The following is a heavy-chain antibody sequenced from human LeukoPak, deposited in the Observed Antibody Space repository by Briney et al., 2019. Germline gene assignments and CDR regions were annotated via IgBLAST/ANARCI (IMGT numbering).Heavy chain of an antibody. V-gene: IGHV4-38-2*02. CDR3: AREDGVDY. CDR1: GYSISSGYY. D-gene: IGHD3-10*01. J-gene: IGHJ4*02. CDR2: IYHSGST. Sequence: SETLSLTCTVSGYSISSGYYWGWIRQPPGKGLEWIGSIYHSGSTYYNPSLKSRVTISVDTSKNQFSLKLSSVTAADTAVYYCAREDGVDYWGQGTLVTASS.